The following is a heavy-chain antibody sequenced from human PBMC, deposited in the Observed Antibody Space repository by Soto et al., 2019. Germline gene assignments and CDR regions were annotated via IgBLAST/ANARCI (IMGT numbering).Heavy chain of an antibody. V-gene: IGHV3-30*18. Sequence: QVQLVESGGGVVQPGKSLRLSCAASGFTFSTYGIHWVRQAPGKGLEWVALISYDGGSKYYGDSVKGRFIISRDNSHNTVSLQMNRLSADDTAVYFCAKEQLAMTVVVADYFDSWGQGTLVTVSS. D-gene: IGHD3-22*01. CDR2: ISYDGGSK. CDR1: GFTFSTYG. CDR3: AKEQLAMTVVVADYFDS. J-gene: IGHJ4*02.